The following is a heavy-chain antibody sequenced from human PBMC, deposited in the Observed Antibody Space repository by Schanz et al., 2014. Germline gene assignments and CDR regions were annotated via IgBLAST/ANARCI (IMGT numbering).Heavy chain of an antibody. D-gene: IGHD2-15*01. CDR3: AKESEIVVVVGTSMSGDCHH. CDR2: ITTGGNT. V-gene: IGHV3-23*01. Sequence: VQLLQSGGALVQPGGSLRLSCSASGFTFSTYAMSWARQTPGKGLEWVSSITTGGNTYYRDSVKGRFIVSRDNSKNTLYLEMNRLRVDDTAVYYCAKESEIVVVVGTSMSGDCHHWGQGTLVNVSS. CDR1: GFTFSTYA. J-gene: IGHJ1*01.